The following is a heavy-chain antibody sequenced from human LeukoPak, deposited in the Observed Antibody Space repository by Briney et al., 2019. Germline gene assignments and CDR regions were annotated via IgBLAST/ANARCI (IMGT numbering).Heavy chain of an antibody. CDR3: ARSHTSYSSSWYFSYYFDY. V-gene: IGHV3-74*01. D-gene: IGHD6-13*01. J-gene: IGHJ4*02. CDR1: GFTFSTYW. Sequence: GGSLRLSCAASGFTFSTYWMHWVRQAPGKGLVWVSRINSGGSNTRYADSVKRRFTISRDNAKNTLYLQMNRLRAEDTAVYYCARSHTSYSSSWYFSYYFDYWGQGALVTVSS. CDR2: INSGGSNT.